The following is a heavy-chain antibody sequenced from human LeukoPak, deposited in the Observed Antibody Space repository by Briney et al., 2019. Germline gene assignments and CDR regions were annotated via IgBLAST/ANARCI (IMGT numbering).Heavy chain of an antibody. J-gene: IGHJ4*02. D-gene: IGHD3-10*01. CDR1: GDSISTYC. Sequence: SETLSLTCTISGDSISTYCWSWIRQPPGKGLEWIGYIYYTGITNYNPSLKSRVTISIDTSKIQFSLKLSSVTAADTAVYYCTRHGSYSHGFWGQGALVTVAS. CDR3: TRHGSYSHGF. CDR2: IYYTGIT. V-gene: IGHV4-59*08.